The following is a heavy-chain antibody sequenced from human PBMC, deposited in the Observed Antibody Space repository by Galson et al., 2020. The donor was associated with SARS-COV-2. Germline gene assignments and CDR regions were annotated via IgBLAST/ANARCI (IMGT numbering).Heavy chain of an antibody. Sequence: ASVTVTCKASGYTLTGYYLHWVRQAPGQGLEWMGWINPNSGGTNYAQKFQGRVTMTGDTSISTAYMELSSLRSDDTAVYFCARSCSSTTCFQTDGMDVWGQGTTVTVSS. CDR2: INPNSGGT. V-gene: IGHV1-2*02. D-gene: IGHD2-2*01. J-gene: IGHJ6*02. CDR1: GYTLTGYY. CDR3: ARSCSSTTCFQTDGMDV.